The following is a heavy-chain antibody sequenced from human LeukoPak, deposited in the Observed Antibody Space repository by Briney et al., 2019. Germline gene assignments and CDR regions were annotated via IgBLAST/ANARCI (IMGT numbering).Heavy chain of an antibody. CDR3: ASSMVRGVIEDY. CDR1: GYTFTSYA. D-gene: IGHD3-10*01. Sequence: ASVKVSCKASGYTFTSYAMHWVRQAPGQRLEWMGWINAGNGNTKYSQKFQGRVTITRDTSASTAYIELSSLRSEDTAVYYCASSMVRGVIEDYWGQGTLVTVSS. CDR2: INAGNGNT. V-gene: IGHV1-3*01. J-gene: IGHJ4*02.